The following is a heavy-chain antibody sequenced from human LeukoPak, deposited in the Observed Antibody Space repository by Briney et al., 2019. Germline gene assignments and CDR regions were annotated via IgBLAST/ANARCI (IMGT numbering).Heavy chain of an antibody. CDR1: GGTFSSYA. CDR2: IIPIFGTA. Sequence: ASVKVSCKASGGTFSSYAISWVRQAPGQGLEWMGGIIPIFGTANYAQKFQGRVTITADKSTSTAYMELSSLRSEDTAVYYCARSATIFGVASNWFDPWAREPWSPSPQ. D-gene: IGHD3-3*01. V-gene: IGHV1-69*06. J-gene: IGHJ5*02. CDR3: ARSATIFGVASNWFDP.